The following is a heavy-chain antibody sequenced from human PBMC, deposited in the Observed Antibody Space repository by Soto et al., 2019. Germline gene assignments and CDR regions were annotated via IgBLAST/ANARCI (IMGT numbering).Heavy chain of an antibody. CDR1: GFTFSSYA. J-gene: IGHJ6*02. V-gene: IGHV3-23*01. CDR2: IRGGGDST. CDR3: AKPHPTPDYDFWSGNYHGMDV. Sequence: EMQLLASGGGLVQPGGSLRLSCAASGFTFSSYAMSWVSQSPGKELEWVSAIRGGGDSTYNADSVKGRFTLSRDTSKNTLYLQMNSRRAEDTAVYYCAKPHPTPDYDFWSGNYHGMDVWGQGTTVTVSS. D-gene: IGHD3-3*01.